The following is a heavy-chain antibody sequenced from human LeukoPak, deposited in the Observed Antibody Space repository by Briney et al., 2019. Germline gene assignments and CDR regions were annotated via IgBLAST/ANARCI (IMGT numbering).Heavy chain of an antibody. Sequence: SETLSLTCTVSGGSISSYYWSWIRQPAGKGLEWIGRIYTSGSTNYNPSLKSRVTMSVDTSKNQFSLKLSSVTAADTAVYYCAIGGDSSTSCYRCFDYWGQGTLVTVSS. J-gene: IGHJ4*02. V-gene: IGHV4-4*07. D-gene: IGHD2-2*01. CDR2: IYTSGST. CDR3: AIGGDSSTSCYRCFDY. CDR1: GGSISSYY.